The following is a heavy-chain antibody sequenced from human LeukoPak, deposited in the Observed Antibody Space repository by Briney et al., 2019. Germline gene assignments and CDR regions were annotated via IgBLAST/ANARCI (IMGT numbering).Heavy chain of an antibody. CDR2: IKEDGSKK. D-gene: IGHD2/OR15-2a*01. J-gene: IGHJ3*02. CDR1: GFTLSSYW. Sequence: PGGSLRLSCGASGFTLSSYWMTWVRQAPGKGLEWVANIKEDGSKKYYVESVRGRFTISRDNAENSLYLQMNSLRAEDTAVYYCAKNTGSRRTTDGRVDAFNIWAKGTRVT. CDR3: AKNTGSRRTTDGRVDAFNI. V-gene: IGHV3-7*01.